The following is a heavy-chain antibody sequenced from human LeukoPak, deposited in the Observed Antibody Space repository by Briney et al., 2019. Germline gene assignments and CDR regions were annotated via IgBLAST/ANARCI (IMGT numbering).Heavy chain of an antibody. CDR2: ISDSGRTT. J-gene: IGHJ5*01. CDR3: ARRSDWFDS. CDR1: GLTFSNFK. V-gene: IGHV3-48*03. Sequence: GGSLRLSCAVSGLTFSNFKMNWVRQAPGKGLEWVSYISDSGRTTFYADSVKGRFTISRDNAKNSLYLQMNSLRAEDTAVYYCARRSDWFDSWGQGTLVTVSS.